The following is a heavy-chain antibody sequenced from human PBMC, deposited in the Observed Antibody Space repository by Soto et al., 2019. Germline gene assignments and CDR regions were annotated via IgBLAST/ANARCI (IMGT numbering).Heavy chain of an antibody. J-gene: IGHJ3*01. Sequence: GGSLRLSCAASGLTVSGKKYVAWVRQAPGKGLEWVSALYDVDGSFYADSVKGRFTTSSDSSKTTVYLQMNGLRPDDTAVYYCATWHEREHAYDVWGQGTTVTVSS. D-gene: IGHD1-1*01. V-gene: IGHV3-53*01. CDR1: GLTVSGKKY. CDR2: LYDVDGS. CDR3: ATWHEREHAYDV.